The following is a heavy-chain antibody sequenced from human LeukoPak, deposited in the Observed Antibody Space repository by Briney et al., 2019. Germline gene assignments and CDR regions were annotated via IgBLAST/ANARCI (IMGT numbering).Heavy chain of an antibody. CDR3: ARVLSSSWRKRFDP. V-gene: IGHV4-4*07. D-gene: IGHD6-13*01. CDR2: IYTSGST. Sequence: SETLSLTCTVSGGSISSYYWSWIRQPAGKGLEWIGRIYTSGSTNYNPSLKSRVTISVDTSKNQFSLKLSSVTAADTAAYYCARVLSSSWRKRFDPWGQGTPVTVSS. CDR1: GGSISSYY. J-gene: IGHJ5*02.